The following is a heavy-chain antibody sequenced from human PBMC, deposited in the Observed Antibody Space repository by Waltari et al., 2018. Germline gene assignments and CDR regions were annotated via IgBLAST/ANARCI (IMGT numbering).Heavy chain of an antibody. J-gene: IGHJ4*02. Sequence: QVQLQESGPGLVKPSQTLSLTCTVSGGSISSGSYYWSWIRQPAGKGLEWIGRIYTSGSTNYNPSLKSRVTISVDTSKNQFSLKLSSVTAADTAVYYCARFRCSGGSCYYFDYWGQGTLVTVSS. CDR2: IYTSGST. CDR1: GGSISSGSYY. V-gene: IGHV4-61*02. D-gene: IGHD2-15*01. CDR3: ARFRCSGGSCYYFDY.